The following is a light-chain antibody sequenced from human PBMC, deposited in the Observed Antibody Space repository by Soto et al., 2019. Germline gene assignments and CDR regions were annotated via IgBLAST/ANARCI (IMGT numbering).Light chain of an antibody. V-gene: IGKV1-12*01. CDR3: QQANTFLALT. CDR1: QDISSW. J-gene: IGKJ4*01. Sequence: DIQMTQSPSSVSASVGDRVTIACRANQDISSWLAWYQQKPGKAPKLLIYDASTLQSGVPSRFSGSGSGTDFPLTISSLLAEDFAPYYCQQANTFLALTFGGGTKVEIK. CDR2: DAS.